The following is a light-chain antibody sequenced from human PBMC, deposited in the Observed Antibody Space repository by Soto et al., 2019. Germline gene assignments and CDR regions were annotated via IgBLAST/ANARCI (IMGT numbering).Light chain of an antibody. CDR1: QSFSSY. CDR3: QQSYSTPPT. V-gene: IGKV1-39*01. J-gene: IGKJ2*01. CDR2: AAS. Sequence: DIQMTQSPSSLSASVGDRVTITCRASQSFSSYLNWYQQKPGKAPKLLIYAASSLQSGVPSRFSGSGSGTDFTLTISSLQPEDFATYYCQQSYSTPPTFGQGPKLEIK.